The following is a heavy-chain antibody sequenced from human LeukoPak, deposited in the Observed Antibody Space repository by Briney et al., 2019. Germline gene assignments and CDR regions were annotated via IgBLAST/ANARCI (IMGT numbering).Heavy chain of an antibody. Sequence: GGSLKLSCAASGFSFSGSAMHWVRQASGKGLEWVGRIRSKANNYATAYAASVKGRFTISRDDSKNTAYLQMSSVKTEDTAVYYCTRQGDTTDYWGQGTLVTVSS. CDR3: TRQGDTTDY. CDR1: GFSFSGSA. J-gene: IGHJ4*02. D-gene: IGHD1-1*01. CDR2: IRSKANNYAT. V-gene: IGHV3-73*01.